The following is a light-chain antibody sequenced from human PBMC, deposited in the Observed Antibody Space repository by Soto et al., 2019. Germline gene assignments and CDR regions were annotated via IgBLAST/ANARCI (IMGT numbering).Light chain of an antibody. CDR1: ASDVGGYNF. J-gene: IGLJ1*01. V-gene: IGLV2-8*01. CDR2: EVN. Sequence: QSALTQPPSASGSPGQSVDISSTGTASDVGGYNFVSWYQQHPGKAPKLMIYEVNKRPSGVPDRFAGSKSGNTVSLTVSGLQAEDEADYYCSSHGGTSPYVVVTGTKVTVL. CDR3: SSHGGTSPYV.